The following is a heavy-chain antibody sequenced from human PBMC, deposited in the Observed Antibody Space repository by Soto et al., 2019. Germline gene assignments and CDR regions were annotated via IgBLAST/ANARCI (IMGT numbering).Heavy chain of an antibody. V-gene: IGHV3-23*01. CDR3: ARGDRGGSGSPASYYYSGLDV. Sequence: DVQLLESGGHLVQPGGSLRLSCAASGFTFISYAMSWVRQAPGKGLEWVSSVSAGGDMTYYSDSVKGRFTISRDNSNNVLFLQMNSLRIEDTALYYCARGDRGGSGSPASYYYSGLDVWGQGTTVTVS. CDR1: GFTFISYA. J-gene: IGHJ6*02. D-gene: IGHD2-15*01. CDR2: VSAGGDMT.